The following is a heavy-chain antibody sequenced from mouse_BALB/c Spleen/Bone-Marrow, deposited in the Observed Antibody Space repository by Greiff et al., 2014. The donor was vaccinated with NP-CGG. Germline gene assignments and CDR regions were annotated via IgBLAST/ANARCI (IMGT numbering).Heavy chain of an antibody. Sequence: QVHLKQSGAELVKPGASVKLSCKASGFTFKGTWIEWVKQRPEHGLEWIGRILPANGSTNYDAKFKDKATLTADTSSNTAYMQLSRLLSEVTAVDYGARYCDGSNVFDYWGQGTLVTVSA. V-gene: IGHV1-9*01. CDR1: GFTFKGTW. CDR3: ARYCDGSNVFDY. J-gene: IGHJ3*01. D-gene: IGHD1-1*01. CDR2: ILPANGST.